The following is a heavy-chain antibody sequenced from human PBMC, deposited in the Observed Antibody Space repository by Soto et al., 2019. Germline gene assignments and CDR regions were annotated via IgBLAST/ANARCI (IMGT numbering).Heavy chain of an antibody. J-gene: IGHJ6*02. CDR1: GFTFSSYA. V-gene: IGHV3-30-3*01. CDR3: ARRGSSGGTGYYYYGMDV. Sequence: GGSLRLSCAASGFTFSSYAMHWVRQAPGKGLEWVAVISYDGSNKYYADSVKGRFTISRDNSKNTLYLQMNSLRAEDTAVYYCARRGSSGGTGYYYYGMDVWGQGTTVTV. CDR2: ISYDGSNK. D-gene: IGHD6-19*01.